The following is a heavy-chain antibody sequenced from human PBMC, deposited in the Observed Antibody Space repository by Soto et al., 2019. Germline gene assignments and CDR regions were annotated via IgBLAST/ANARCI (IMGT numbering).Heavy chain of an antibody. V-gene: IGHV1-3*01. Sequence: GASVKVSCKASGYTFANYAMHWVRQAPGQRLEWMGWINVGNGNIKYSPKFKGRVTITRDTSATTAYMELSSLRSDDTAVYHCARDKKRGNYDFWSGYGSYYYYGMDVWGQGTTVTVSS. CDR1: GYTFANYA. CDR2: INVGNGNI. J-gene: IGHJ6*02. CDR3: ARDKKRGNYDFWSGYGSYYYYGMDV. D-gene: IGHD3-3*01.